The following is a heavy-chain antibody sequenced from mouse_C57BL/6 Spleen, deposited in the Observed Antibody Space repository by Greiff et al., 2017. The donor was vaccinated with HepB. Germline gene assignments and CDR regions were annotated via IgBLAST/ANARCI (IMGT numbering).Heavy chain of an antibody. CDR2: ISSGSSTI. J-gene: IGHJ4*01. CDR1: GFTFSDYG. V-gene: IGHV5-17*01. CDR3: AREYPHAMDY. Sequence: EVKVVESGGGLVKPGGSLKLSCAASGFTFSDYGMHWVRQAPEKGLEWVAYISSGSSTIYYADTVKGRFTISRDNAKNTLFLQMTSLRSEDTAMYYCAREYPHAMDYWGQGTSVTVSS. D-gene: IGHD5-2*01.